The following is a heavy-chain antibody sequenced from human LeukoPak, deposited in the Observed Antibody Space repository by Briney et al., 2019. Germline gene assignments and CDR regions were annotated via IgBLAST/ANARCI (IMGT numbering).Heavy chain of an antibody. D-gene: IGHD6-19*01. J-gene: IGHJ4*02. V-gene: IGHV4-59*01. CDR3: ARGYSSGAVRLDY. CDR1: GGSISSYF. CDR2: IYYSGST. Sequence: SETLSLTCTISGGSISSYFWSWIRQPPGKGLERIGYIYYSGSTKYNPSLKSRVTISEDTSKNQFSLKLSSVTAADTAVYYCARGYSSGAVRLDYWGQGTLVSVSS.